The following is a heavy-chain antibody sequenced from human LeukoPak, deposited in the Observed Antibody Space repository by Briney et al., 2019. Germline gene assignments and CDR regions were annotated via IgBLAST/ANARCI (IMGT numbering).Heavy chain of an antibody. Sequence: GGSLRLSCAASGFTFSSYAMSWVRQAPGKGLEWVSAISGSGGSTYYADSVKGRFTISRDNSKNTLYLQMNSLRAEDTAVYYCAKDVEMATISLSYLDYWGQGTLVTVSS. V-gene: IGHV3-23*01. CDR1: GFTFSSYA. J-gene: IGHJ4*02. CDR2: ISGSGGST. D-gene: IGHD5-24*01. CDR3: AKDVEMATISLSYLDY.